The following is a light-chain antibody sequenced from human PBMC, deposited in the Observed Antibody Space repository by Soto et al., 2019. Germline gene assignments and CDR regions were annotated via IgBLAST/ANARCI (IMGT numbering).Light chain of an antibody. CDR1: QGIRIY. Sequence: DIQMTQSPSSLSASVGDRVTITCRASQGIRIYLAWYQQKPGKVPKLLIYDASTLQSGVPSRFSGSGSGTDFTLTISGLQPEDVATYYCQQYNGAPLTFGGGTKVEIK. V-gene: IGKV1-27*01. CDR2: DAS. CDR3: QQYNGAPLT. J-gene: IGKJ4*01.